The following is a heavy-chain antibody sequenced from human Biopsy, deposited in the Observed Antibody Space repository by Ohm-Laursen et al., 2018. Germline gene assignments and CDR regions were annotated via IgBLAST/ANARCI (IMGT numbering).Heavy chain of an antibody. D-gene: IGHD3-16*01. Sequence: GASVKVSCKDSGYIFTSFGVSWVRQAPGHGLEWMGWVSTYNGNTEYEQKFQGRVTMTTDTSANTAYMELRSLRSDDTAVYFCARVREGGLLDYWGQGILVTVSS. CDR2: VSTYNGNT. J-gene: IGHJ4*02. CDR3: ARVREGGLLDY. V-gene: IGHV1-18*01. CDR1: GYIFTSFG.